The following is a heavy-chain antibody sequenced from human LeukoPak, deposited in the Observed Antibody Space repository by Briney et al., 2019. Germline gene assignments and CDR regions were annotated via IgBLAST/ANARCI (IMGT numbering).Heavy chain of an antibody. Sequence: GGSLRLSCAASGFTFDDYAMHWVWQAPGRGLEWGSGISWNSGSIGYADSVKGRFTISREDAKNSLYLQMNSLRAEDTALYYCAKDRVATIRGPDYWGQGTLVTVSS. CDR1: GFTFDDYA. CDR2: ISWNSGSI. V-gene: IGHV3-9*01. D-gene: IGHD5-12*01. J-gene: IGHJ4*02. CDR3: AKDRVATIRGPDY.